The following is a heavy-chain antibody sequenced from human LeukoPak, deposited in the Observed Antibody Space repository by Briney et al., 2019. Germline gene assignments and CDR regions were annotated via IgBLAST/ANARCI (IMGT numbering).Heavy chain of an antibody. J-gene: IGHJ4*02. CDR1: GYSFTSYW. Sequence: GESLKISCKGSGYSFTSYWISWVRQTPGKGLEWMGRIDPSDSYTNYSPSFQGHVTISADKSISTAYLQWSSLKASDTAMYYCARTTTVVTPADYWGQGTLVTVSS. CDR2: IDPSDSYT. V-gene: IGHV5-10-1*01. D-gene: IGHD4-23*01. CDR3: ARTTTVVTPADY.